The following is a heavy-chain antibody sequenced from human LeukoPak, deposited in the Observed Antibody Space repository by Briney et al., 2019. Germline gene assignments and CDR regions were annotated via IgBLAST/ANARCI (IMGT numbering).Heavy chain of an antibody. CDR1: GFTFSSYA. V-gene: IGHV3-23*01. D-gene: IGHD2-2*01. CDR2: INNSGGRT. Sequence: GGSLRLSCAASGFTFSSYAMSWVRQAPGKGLKWVSGINNSGGRTHYADPVKGRFTISRDNSKNTLYLQMNSLRAEDTAVYYCAKDPAFSYWGQGTLVTVSS. J-gene: IGHJ4*02. CDR3: AKDPAFSY.